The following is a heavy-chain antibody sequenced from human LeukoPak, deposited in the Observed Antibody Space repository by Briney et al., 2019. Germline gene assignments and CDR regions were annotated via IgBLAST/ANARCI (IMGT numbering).Heavy chain of an antibody. D-gene: IGHD1-26*01. Sequence: PSETLSLTCTVSGGSISSGDYYWSWIRQPPGKGLEWIGYIYYSGSTYYNPSLKSRVTISVDTSKNQFSLKLSFVTAADTAVYYCARDLVGGSYYDYWGQGTLVTVSS. CDR3: ARDLVGGSYYDY. J-gene: IGHJ4*02. CDR2: IYYSGST. V-gene: IGHV4-30-4*01. CDR1: GGSISSGDYY.